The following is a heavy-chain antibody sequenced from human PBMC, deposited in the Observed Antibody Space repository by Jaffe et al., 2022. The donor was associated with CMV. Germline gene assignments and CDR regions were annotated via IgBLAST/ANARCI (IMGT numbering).Heavy chain of an antibody. Sequence: EVQLVESGGGLVQPGGSLRLSCAASGFTFSSYAMSWVRQAPGKGLEWVSAISGSGGSTYYADSVKGRFTISRDNSKNTLYLQMNSLRAEDTAVYYCAKGGRRGSGSYSYYYYYMDVWGKGTTVTVSS. V-gene: IGHV3-23*04. CDR3: AKGGRRGSGSYSYYYYYMDV. J-gene: IGHJ6*03. CDR1: GFTFSSYA. D-gene: IGHD3-10*01. CDR2: ISGSGGST.